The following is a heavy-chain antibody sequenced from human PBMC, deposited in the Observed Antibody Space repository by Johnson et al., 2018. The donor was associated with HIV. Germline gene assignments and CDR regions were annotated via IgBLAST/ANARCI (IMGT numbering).Heavy chain of an antibody. Sequence: VQLMESGGGVVQPGRSLRLSCAASGFTFSSYAMHWVRQAPGKGLEWVAVISYDGSNKYYADSVKGRFTISRDNSKNTLYLQMNSLRAEDTAVYYCARPDSVVVVANAFDVWGHGTMVIVSA. CDR3: ARPDSVVVVANAFDV. V-gene: IGHV3-30-3*01. CDR1: GFTFSSYA. D-gene: IGHD2-15*01. J-gene: IGHJ3*01. CDR2: ISYDGSNK.